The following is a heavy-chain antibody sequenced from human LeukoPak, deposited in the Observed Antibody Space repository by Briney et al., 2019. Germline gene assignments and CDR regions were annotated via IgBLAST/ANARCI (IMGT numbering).Heavy chain of an antibody. CDR1: GFTFSSSW. CDR3: ARGRHGFFDY. Sequence: PGGSLRLSCAASGFTFSSSWMHWVRQAPGKGLVWVSQINGDGGRTRYADSVKGRLTISRDNAKNTVYLQMNSLRTDDTAMYYCARGRHGFFDYWGHGTLVTVSS. J-gene: IGHJ4*01. D-gene: IGHD5-24*01. V-gene: IGHV3-74*01. CDR2: INGDGGRT.